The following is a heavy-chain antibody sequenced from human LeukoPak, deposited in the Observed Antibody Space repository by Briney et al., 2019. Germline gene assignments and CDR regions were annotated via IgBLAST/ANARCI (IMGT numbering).Heavy chain of an antibody. V-gene: IGHV1-69*04. Sequence: ASVKVSCKASGGSFNSYVITWVRQAPGQGLEWMGRIIPILNVANFAQKFQGRVTITADKSTNTAHMELSSLRSEDTAVYYCTREGVYHRDAFDIWGQGTVVTVSS. CDR2: IIPILNVA. CDR1: GGSFNSYV. D-gene: IGHD1-14*01. J-gene: IGHJ3*02. CDR3: TREGVYHRDAFDI.